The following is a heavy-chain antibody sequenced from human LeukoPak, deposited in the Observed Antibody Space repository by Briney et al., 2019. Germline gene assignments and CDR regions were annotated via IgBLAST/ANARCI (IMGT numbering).Heavy chain of an antibody. CDR2: IYHSGST. V-gene: IGHV4-30-2*01. D-gene: IGHD6-25*01. CDR1: GGSISSGGYY. Sequence: SQTLSLTCTVSGGSISSGGYYWSWIRQPPGKGLEWIGYIYHSGSTYYNPSLKSRVTISVDRSKNQFSLKLSSVTAADTAVYYCAREGGYGTRIDYWGQGTLVTVSS. CDR3: AREGGYGTRIDY. J-gene: IGHJ4*02.